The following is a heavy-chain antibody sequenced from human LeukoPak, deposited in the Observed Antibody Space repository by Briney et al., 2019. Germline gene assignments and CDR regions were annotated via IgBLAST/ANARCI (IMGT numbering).Heavy chain of an antibody. J-gene: IGHJ4*02. D-gene: IGHD3-10*01. CDR1: GGTFSSYA. Sequence: ASVKVSCKASGGTFSSYAISWARQAPGQGLEWMGLIHPSDGDTKYAQEFQDRVTMTRDTSTSTVYMELSSLRFEDTAVYYCATYTQSGAQGISDYWGQGTLVTVSS. CDR3: ATYTQSGAQGISDY. V-gene: IGHV1-46*01. CDR2: IHPSDGDT.